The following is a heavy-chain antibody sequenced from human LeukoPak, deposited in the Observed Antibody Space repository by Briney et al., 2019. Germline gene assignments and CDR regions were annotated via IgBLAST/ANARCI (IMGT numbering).Heavy chain of an antibody. CDR1: GGSISSSSYY. J-gene: IGHJ4*02. D-gene: IGHD6-19*01. Sequence: SETLSLTCTVSGGSISSSSYYWAWIRQPPGKGLEWIGTIYYSGSTCYNPSLKSRVTISVDTSKNQFSLKLSSVAAADTSVYYCARQGGTGYSSGWEVSPFDYWGQGTLVTVSS. CDR2: IYYSGST. V-gene: IGHV4-39*01. CDR3: ARQGGTGYSSGWEVSPFDY.